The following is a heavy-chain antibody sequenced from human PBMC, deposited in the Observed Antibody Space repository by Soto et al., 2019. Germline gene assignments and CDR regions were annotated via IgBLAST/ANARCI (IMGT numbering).Heavy chain of an antibody. J-gene: IGHJ4*02. Sequence: EVQLVESGGGSVQPGGSLRLSCAASGFTFSSSWMSWVRQAPGKGLEWVANINQYGSEKYYVDSVKGRFTISRDNAKNSLHLQMNSLTAEDSALYYCARDWSYWGQGTLVTVSS. CDR1: GFTFSSSW. D-gene: IGHD3-3*01. V-gene: IGHV3-7*01. CDR3: ARDWSY. CDR2: INQYGSEK.